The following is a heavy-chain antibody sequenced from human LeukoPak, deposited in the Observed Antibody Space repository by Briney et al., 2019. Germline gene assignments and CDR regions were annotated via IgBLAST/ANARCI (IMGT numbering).Heavy chain of an antibody. D-gene: IGHD2-2*01. CDR2: IYTSGST. CDR3: ARDMRTINDY. V-gene: IGHV4-61*02. Sequence: SETLSLTCTVSGGSISSGSYYWSWIRQPAGKGLEWIGRIYTSGSTNYNPSLKSRVTISVDTSKNQFSLKLSSVTAADTAVYYCARDMRTINDYWGQGTLVTVSS. CDR1: GGSISSGSYY. J-gene: IGHJ4*02.